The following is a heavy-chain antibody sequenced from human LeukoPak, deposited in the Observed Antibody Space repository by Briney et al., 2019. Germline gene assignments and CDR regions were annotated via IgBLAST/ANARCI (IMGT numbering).Heavy chain of an antibody. V-gene: IGHV3-48*03. CDR1: GFMFSSYE. CDR3: VRDQGTWEYDY. CDR2: INGGGSSI. D-gene: IGHD1-1*01. J-gene: IGHJ4*02. Sequence: GGSLRLSCAASGFMFSSYEMNWVRQAPGKGLECVSYINGGGSSIYYAVSVRGRFTISRDNAKNSLYLQMSALRAEDTAVYYCVRDQGTWEYDYWGQGTLVTVSS.